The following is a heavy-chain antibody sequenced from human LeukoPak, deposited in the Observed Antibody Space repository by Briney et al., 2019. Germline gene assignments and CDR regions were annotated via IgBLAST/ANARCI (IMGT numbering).Heavy chain of an antibody. V-gene: IGHV3-7*01. J-gene: IGHJ6*02. CDR1: GFTFSDSW. Sequence: PGGSLRLSCGAYGFTFSDSWMSWVRQAPGKGLEWVANMNQDGSEKAYVDSVKGRFAISRDNARNSLYLQMSSLRAEDTAVYYCATYTHWVAGDVWGQGTTVTVSS. CDR3: ATYTHWVAGDV. D-gene: IGHD3-16*01. CDR2: MNQDGSEK.